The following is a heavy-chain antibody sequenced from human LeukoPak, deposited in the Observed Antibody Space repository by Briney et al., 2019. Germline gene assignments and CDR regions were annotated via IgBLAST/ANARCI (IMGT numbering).Heavy chain of an antibody. V-gene: IGHV4-61*01. D-gene: IGHD3-9*01. CDR2: IYYSGST. J-gene: IGHJ3*02. CDR1: GGSVSSGSYY. CDR3: AREGAYYDILTGYSPDAFDI. Sequence: SETLSLTCTVSGGSVSSGSYYWSWTRQPPGKGLEWIGYIYYSGSTNYNPSLKSRVTISVDTSKNQFSLKLSSVTAADTAVYYCAREGAYYDILTGYSPDAFDIWGQGTMVTVSS.